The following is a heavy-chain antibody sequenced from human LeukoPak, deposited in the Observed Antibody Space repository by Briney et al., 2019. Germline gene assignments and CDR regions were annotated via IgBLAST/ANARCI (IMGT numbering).Heavy chain of an antibody. CDR2: ISGYYDNT. Sequence: ASVKVSCKASGYTLNSYGITWVRQAPGQGLEWMGWISGYYDNTNYAQKLQGRVTMTTDASTNTAYMELRSLRSDDTAVYYCARGDVSGYRYYGMDVWGQGTTVTASS. J-gene: IGHJ6*02. D-gene: IGHD3-22*01. CDR3: ARGDVSGYRYYGMDV. CDR1: GYTLNSYG. V-gene: IGHV1-18*01.